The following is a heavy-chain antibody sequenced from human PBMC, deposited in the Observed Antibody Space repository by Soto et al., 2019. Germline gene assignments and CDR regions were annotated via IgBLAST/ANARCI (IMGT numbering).Heavy chain of an antibody. V-gene: IGHV3-23*01. CDR3: AKARATKTAFDY. CDR2: ITYNGGST. CDR1: RCILSRDG. Sequence: LRLSFAASRCILSRDGMTWFRQATGKRLEWVSLITYNGGSTYYAASVKGRFTISGDNTKNTLFLKMNSLRAEHTAVYYCAKARATKTAFDYWGQGALVTVSS. D-gene: IGHD2-21*02. J-gene: IGHJ4*02.